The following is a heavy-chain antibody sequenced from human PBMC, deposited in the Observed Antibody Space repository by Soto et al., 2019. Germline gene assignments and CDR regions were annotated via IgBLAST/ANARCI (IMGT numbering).Heavy chain of an antibody. Sequence: QVQLVESGGGVVQPGRSLRLSCAASGSTFSSYAMYWVRQAPGKGLEWVAVISYDGKNKYYADSVKGRCTISSDNSKNTLYLQMNSLRAEDTAVYYCARAGCDGGSCYTLVGLRYGMDVWGQGTTVTVSS. CDR3: ARAGCDGGSCYTLVGLRYGMDV. CDR1: GSTFSSYA. CDR2: ISYDGKNK. D-gene: IGHD2-15*01. V-gene: IGHV3-30*04. J-gene: IGHJ6*02.